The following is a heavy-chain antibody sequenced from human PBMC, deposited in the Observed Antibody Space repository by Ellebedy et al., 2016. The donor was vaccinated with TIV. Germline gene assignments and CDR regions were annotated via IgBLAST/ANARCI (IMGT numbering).Heavy chain of an antibody. CDR2: INPSGVTT. Sequence: AASVKVSCKVSGYTLTELPMHWVRQAPGQGLEWMGIINPSGVTTSYAQKFQGRVTMTRDTSTSTVYMELSSLRSDDTAVYYYARERSITMVRGRFDPWGQGTLVTVSS. CDR3: ARERSITMVRGRFDP. J-gene: IGHJ5*02. CDR1: GYTLTELP. V-gene: IGHV1-46*01. D-gene: IGHD3-10*01.